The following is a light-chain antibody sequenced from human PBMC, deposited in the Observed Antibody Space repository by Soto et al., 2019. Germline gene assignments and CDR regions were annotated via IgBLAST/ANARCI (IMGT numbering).Light chain of an antibody. J-gene: IGKJ2*01. Sequence: EVLMTQSQGTLSVSPGERVTVSCRASQSIGSNLAWYQQKPGQAPRLLIYAASTRVIGVPDRFSGGRSGTEFTLTISSLQSEDIVVYFCQQYNDWPPYTFGQGTKLEIK. V-gene: IGKV3-15*01. CDR3: QQYNDWPPYT. CDR2: AAS. CDR1: QSIGSN.